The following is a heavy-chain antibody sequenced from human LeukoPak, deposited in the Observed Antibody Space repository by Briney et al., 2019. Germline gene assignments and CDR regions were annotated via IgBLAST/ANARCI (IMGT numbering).Heavy chain of an antibody. CDR2: INSDGRST. Sequence: PGGSLRLSCAASKFTFSCYWMHWVRQAPGKGLVWVSRINSDGRSTSYADSVKGRFSISRDNAKNTLYLQMNSLRAEDTAVYYCARSISERYSFDYWGQGTLVTVSS. CDR1: KFTFSCYW. J-gene: IGHJ4*02. D-gene: IGHD1-26*01. V-gene: IGHV3-74*01. CDR3: ARSISERYSFDY.